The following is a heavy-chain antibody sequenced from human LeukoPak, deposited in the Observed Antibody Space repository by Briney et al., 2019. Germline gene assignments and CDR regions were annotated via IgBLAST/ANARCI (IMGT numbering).Heavy chain of an antibody. V-gene: IGHV3-74*01. CDR3: IRDFRSADL. Sequence: GGSLRLSCVASGFTFSNYWMHWVRQPPGKGLVWVSRIYVDGRTTSYADSVKGRFTISRDNAKNTVYLEMNSLSVEDTATYYCIRDFRSADLWGQGTLVTVTS. CDR2: IYVDGRTT. CDR1: GFTFSNYW. J-gene: IGHJ5*02.